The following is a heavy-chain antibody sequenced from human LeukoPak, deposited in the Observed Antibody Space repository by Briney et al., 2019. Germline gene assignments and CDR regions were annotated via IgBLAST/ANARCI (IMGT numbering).Heavy chain of an antibody. J-gene: IGHJ4*02. V-gene: IGHV3-23*01. D-gene: IGHD2-8*01. CDR3: VKGGNGYYTHGLLSARLVASIDY. CDR2: ISGSGGST. CDR1: GIAFSSSA. Sequence: GGSLRLPCAALGIAFSSSAMHWCGQAPGKGLEWVSGISGSGGSTHYADSVKGRFTISRDNSKNTVYLQMNSLRAEDTAIYYCVKGGNGYYTHGLLSARLVASIDYWGQRTLVTVSS.